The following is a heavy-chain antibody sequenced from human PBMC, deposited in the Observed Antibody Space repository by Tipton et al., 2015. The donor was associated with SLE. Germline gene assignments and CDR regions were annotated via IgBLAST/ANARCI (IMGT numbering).Heavy chain of an antibody. Sequence: TLSLTCTVSGVSISTDTYYWAWIRQPPGKGLEWIGTIHSSGSTYYNPSLQSRVTTSKDTSKNHFSLKLTSMTAADTAVYYCARAEGSWDAFDIWGQGTMVTVSS. V-gene: IGHV4-39*07. D-gene: IGHD2-15*01. CDR1: GVSISTDTYY. CDR3: ARAEGSWDAFDI. J-gene: IGHJ3*02. CDR2: IHSSGST.